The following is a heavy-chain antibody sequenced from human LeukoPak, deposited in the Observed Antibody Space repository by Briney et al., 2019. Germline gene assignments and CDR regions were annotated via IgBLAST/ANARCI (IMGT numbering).Heavy chain of an antibody. J-gene: IGHJ4*02. V-gene: IGHV3-23*01. CDR3: ARTPGIAVAGTGYFDY. Sequence: GGSLRLSCAASGFTFSSYAMSWVRQAPGKGLEWVSAISGSGDSTYYADSVKGRFTISRDNSKNTVYLQMNSLRAEDTAVYCCARTPGIAVAGTGYFDYWGQGTLVTVSS. CDR2: ISGSGDST. D-gene: IGHD6-19*01. CDR1: GFTFSSYA.